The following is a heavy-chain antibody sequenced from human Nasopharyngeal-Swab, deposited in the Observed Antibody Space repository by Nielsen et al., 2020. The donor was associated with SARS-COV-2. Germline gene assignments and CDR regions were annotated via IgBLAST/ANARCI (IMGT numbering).Heavy chain of an antibody. CDR2: IYYSGST. D-gene: IGHD4-17*01. V-gene: IGHV4-30-4*01. CDR3: ARESGDSSIPYYFDY. CDR1: GGSISSGDYY. J-gene: IGHJ4*02. Sequence: LRLSCTVSGGSISSGDYYWSWIRQPPGKGLEWIGYIYYSGSTYYDPSLKSRVTISVDTSKNQFSLKLSSVTAADTAVYYCARESGDSSIPYYFDYWGQGTLVTVSS.